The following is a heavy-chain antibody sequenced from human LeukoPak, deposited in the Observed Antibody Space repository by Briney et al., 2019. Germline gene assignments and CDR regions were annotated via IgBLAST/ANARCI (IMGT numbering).Heavy chain of an antibody. V-gene: IGHV3-23*01. J-gene: IGHJ4*02. CDR3: AKGEAVATARGFDY. D-gene: IGHD6-19*01. Sequence: AGGSLRLSCAAFGFTFSSYAMSWVRQAPGKGLEWVSAISGSGGSTYYADSVKGRFTISRDNSKNTLYLQMNSLRAEDTAVYYCAKGEAVATARGFDYWGQGTLVTVSS. CDR2: ISGSGGST. CDR1: GFTFSSYA.